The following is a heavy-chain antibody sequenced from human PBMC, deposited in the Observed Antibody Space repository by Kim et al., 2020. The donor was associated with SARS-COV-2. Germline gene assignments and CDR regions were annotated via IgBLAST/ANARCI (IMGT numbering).Heavy chain of an antibody. CDR1: GGSFSGYY. CDR2: INHSGST. V-gene: IGHV4-34*01. CDR3: ARGNTISHFYYYYGMDF. D-gene: IGHD3-9*01. J-gene: IGHJ6*01. Sequence: SETLSLTCAVYGGSFSGYYWSWIRQPPRKGLEWIGEINHSGSTNYNPSLKRRVTISVDTSKNQFSLKLSSVTAADTAVYYCARGNTISHFYYYYGMDFLG.